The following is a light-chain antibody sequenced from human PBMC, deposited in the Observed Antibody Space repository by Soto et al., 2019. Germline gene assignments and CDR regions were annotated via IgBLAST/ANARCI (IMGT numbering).Light chain of an antibody. V-gene: IGKV1-9*01. Sequence: IQLTQSPSSLSGCVLGRVTISCRASQAISGYIAWYQQTQGRAPKLLIYGASTLHSGVPSRFSGSRSATDFTLTITSLQPEDFATYYCQQLNTYPQTFGQGTKVDIK. J-gene: IGKJ1*01. CDR2: GAS. CDR1: QAISGY. CDR3: QQLNTYPQT.